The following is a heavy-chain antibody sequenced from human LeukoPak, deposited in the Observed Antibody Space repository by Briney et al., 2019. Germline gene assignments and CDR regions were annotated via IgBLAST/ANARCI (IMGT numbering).Heavy chain of an antibody. D-gene: IGHD6-19*01. V-gene: IGHV3-21*01. CDR1: GFIFNGHS. Sequence: GGSLRLSCAASGFIFNGHSMSWVRQAPGKGLEWVSSISSTSSYIYYADSVKSRFTISRDNAKNSLYLQMNSLRAEDTAVYYCARSSGWYHRGPDYYYYYMDVWGKGTTVTVS. J-gene: IGHJ6*03. CDR3: ARSSGWYHRGPDYYYYYMDV. CDR2: ISSTSSYI.